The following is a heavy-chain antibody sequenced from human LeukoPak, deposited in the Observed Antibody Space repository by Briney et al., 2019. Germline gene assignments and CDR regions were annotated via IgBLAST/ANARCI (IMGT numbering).Heavy chain of an antibody. CDR3: VTPTTSTLDHY. CDR1: GFTFSSYG. D-gene: IGHD5/OR15-5a*01. CDR2: ISYDGSNK. V-gene: IGHV3-30*03. Sequence: GGSLRLSCAASGFTFSSYGMHWVRQAPGKGLEWVAVISYDGSNKYYADSVKGRFTISRDNAKKSLFLEMKSLRAEDTAVYYCVTPTTSTLDHYWGQGTLLTVSS. J-gene: IGHJ4*02.